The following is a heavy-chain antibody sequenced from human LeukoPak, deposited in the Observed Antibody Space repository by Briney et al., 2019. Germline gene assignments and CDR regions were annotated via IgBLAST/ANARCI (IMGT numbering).Heavy chain of an antibody. CDR1: GYTFTGYY. CDR3: ARGRDLDCSSTSCSMFDY. Sequence: ASVKVSCKASGYTFTGYYMHWVRQAPGQGLEWMGWINPNSGGTNYAQKFQGRVTMTRDTSINTAYMELSRLTPDDTAVYYCARGRDLDCSSTSCSMFDYWGQGTLVTVSS. J-gene: IGHJ4*02. V-gene: IGHV1-2*02. D-gene: IGHD2-2*01. CDR2: INPNSGGT.